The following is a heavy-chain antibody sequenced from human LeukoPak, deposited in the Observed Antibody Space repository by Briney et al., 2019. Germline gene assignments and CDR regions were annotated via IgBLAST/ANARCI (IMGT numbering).Heavy chain of an antibody. D-gene: IGHD5-12*01. J-gene: IGHJ4*02. CDR1: GYSFTSYW. V-gene: IGHV5-51*03. Sequence: PGESLKISCKGSGYSFTSYWIGWVRQMPGKGLEWMGIIYPGDSDTRYSPSFQGPVTISADKSLSPASLQWSSLQASDTAMYYCAMPPVGGYDYFDYWGQGTLVTVSS. CDR3: AMPPVGGYDYFDY. CDR2: IYPGDSDT.